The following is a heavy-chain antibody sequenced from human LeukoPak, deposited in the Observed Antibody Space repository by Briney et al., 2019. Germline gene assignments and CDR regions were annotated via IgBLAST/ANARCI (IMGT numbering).Heavy chain of an antibody. CDR1: GFTFSSNG. V-gene: IGHV3-30*03. D-gene: IGHD5-18*01. CDR3: AREHSHNNWFFDL. Sequence: GGSLRLFCVGSGFTFSSNGIQWVRQAPGKGLEGVAVVAADGGHKVYSDSVKGRFSMSRDISKHTAFLQMDSLGAEDAAVYFCAREHSHNNWFFDLWGPGTPVTVSS. CDR2: VAADGGHK. J-gene: IGHJ2*01.